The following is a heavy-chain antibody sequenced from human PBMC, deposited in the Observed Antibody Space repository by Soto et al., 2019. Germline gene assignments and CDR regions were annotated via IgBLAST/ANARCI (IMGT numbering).Heavy chain of an antibody. J-gene: IGHJ6*02. Sequence: QAQLAQSGGEVKKPGSSVKVSCKASRVAFSKFIVTWVRQAPGLGLEWVGGIIPIFGTANYAQTFQGRVTITADESTSTSYMEVNNLRSEDTAVYYCAKVRYSSPMGYYYGMDVWGQGTTVTVSS. CDR2: IIPIFGTA. CDR3: AKVRYSSPMGYYYGMDV. D-gene: IGHD6-19*01. CDR1: RVAFSKFI. V-gene: IGHV1-69*01.